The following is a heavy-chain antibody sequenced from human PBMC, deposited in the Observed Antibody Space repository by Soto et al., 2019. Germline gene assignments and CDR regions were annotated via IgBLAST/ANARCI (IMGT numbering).Heavy chain of an antibody. V-gene: IGHV4-39*01. D-gene: IGHD6-13*01. CDR1: GGSISSNSYY. CDR3: ARLPSSWYFSYYYGMDV. CDR2: IYYSGST. Sequence: TSETLSLTCTVSGGSISSNSYYWGWIRQPPGKGLEWIGSIYYSGSTYYNPSLKSRVTISVDTSKNQFSLKLSSVTAADTAVYYCARLPSSWYFSYYYGMDVWGQGTTVTVSS. J-gene: IGHJ6*02.